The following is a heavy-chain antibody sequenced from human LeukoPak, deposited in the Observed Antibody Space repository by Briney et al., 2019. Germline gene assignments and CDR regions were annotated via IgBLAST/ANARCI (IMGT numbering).Heavy chain of an antibody. CDR1: GFTLSSSW. D-gene: IGHD2-15*01. J-gene: IGHJ4*02. V-gene: IGHV3-74*01. CDR2: MNEDGRRT. CDR3: VRDFGGEDDF. Sequence: GGSRRLSCAASGFTLSSSWMHWVRQVPGEGLVWVARMNEDGRRTDVAGSVRGRFTISRDIAKNTLFLQMNSLRVEDTAVYHCVRDFGGEDDFWGQGTLVTVSS.